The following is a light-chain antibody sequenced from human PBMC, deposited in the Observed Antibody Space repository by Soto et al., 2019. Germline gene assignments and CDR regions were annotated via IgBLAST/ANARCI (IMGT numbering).Light chain of an antibody. V-gene: IGLV1-40*01. CDR1: SSNIGATYD. CDR2: GNS. CDR3: QSYDSSLSAHYV. J-gene: IGLJ1*01. Sequence: VLTQPPSVSGAPGQRVTISCTGSSSNIGATYDVQWYQQLPGTAPKLLIYGNSNRPSGVPDRFSGSKSGTSASLAITGLQADDEADYYCQSYDSSLSAHYVFGTGTKLTVL.